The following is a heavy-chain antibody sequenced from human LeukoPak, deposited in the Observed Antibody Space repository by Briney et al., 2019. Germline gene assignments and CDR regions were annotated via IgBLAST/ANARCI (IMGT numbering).Heavy chain of an antibody. CDR2: ISSSGSII. CDR1: GFTFSSFD. CDR3: ARPPALNY. D-gene: IGHD3-9*01. J-gene: IGHJ4*02. V-gene: IGHV3-48*03. Sequence: PGGSLRLSCTASGFTFSSFDMNWVRQAPGEGLEWVSYISSSGSIIYYADSVKGRFTISRDNAKNSLYLQMHSLRAEDTAVYYCARPPALNYWGQGTLVTVSS.